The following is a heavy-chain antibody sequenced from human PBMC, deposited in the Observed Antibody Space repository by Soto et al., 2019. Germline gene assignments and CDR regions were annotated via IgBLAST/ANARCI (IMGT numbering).Heavy chain of an antibody. D-gene: IGHD2-2*01. V-gene: IGHV3-9*01. CDR1: GFTFDDYA. Sequence: EVQLVESGGGLVQPGRSLRLSCAASGFTFDDYAMHWVRQAPGKGLEWVSGISWNSGSIGYADSVKGRFTISRDNAKNSLYLQMNSLRAEDTALYYCAKVLGYCSSTSCYLYGMDVWGQGTTVTVSS. J-gene: IGHJ6*02. CDR3: AKVLGYCSSTSCYLYGMDV. CDR2: ISWNSGSI.